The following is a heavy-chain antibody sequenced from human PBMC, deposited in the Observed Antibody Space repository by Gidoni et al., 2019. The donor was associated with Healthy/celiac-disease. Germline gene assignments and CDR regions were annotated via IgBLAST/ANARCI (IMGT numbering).Heavy chain of an antibody. Sequence: QLQLQASGPGLVKPSETLSLTCTVSGGSLSSSRYYWGWIRQPPGKGLEWIGSIYYSGSTYYNPSLKSRVTISVDTSKNQFSLKLSSVTAADTAVYYCARHLHTAAGTHNWFDPWGQGTLVTVSS. V-gene: IGHV4-39*01. CDR2: IYYSGST. CDR3: ARHLHTAAGTHNWFDP. D-gene: IGHD6-13*01. CDR1: GGSLSSSRYY. J-gene: IGHJ5*02.